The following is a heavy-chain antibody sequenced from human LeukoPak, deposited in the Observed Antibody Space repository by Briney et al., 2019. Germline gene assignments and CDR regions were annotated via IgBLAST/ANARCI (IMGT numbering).Heavy chain of an antibody. CDR3: ARGRGSSWPVLRSAGYYFDY. J-gene: IGHJ4*02. CDR2: TYYRSKWYN. CDR1: GDSVSSNSAA. D-gene: IGHD6-13*01. V-gene: IGHV6-1*01. Sequence: SQTLSLTCAISGDSVSSNSAAWNWIRQSPSRGLEWLGRTYYRSKWYNDYAVSVKSRITINPDTSKNQFSLQLNSVTPEDTAVYYCARGRGSSWPVLRSAGYYFDYWGQGTLVTVSS.